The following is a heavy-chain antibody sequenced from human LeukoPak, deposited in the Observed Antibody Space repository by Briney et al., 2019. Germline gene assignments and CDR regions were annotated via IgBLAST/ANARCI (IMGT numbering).Heavy chain of an antibody. CDR3: ARGGSK. CDR2: MYYSGKT. CDR1: GDSISSGGYF. Sequence: PSETLSLTCTVSGDSISSGGYFWTWIRQHPGKGLEWIGYMYYSGKTYYNPSLKSRVIISIDTSKNQFSLNASSVTAADTAVYYCARGGSKWGQGTLVTVSS. J-gene: IGHJ4*02. D-gene: IGHD3-16*01. V-gene: IGHV4-31*03.